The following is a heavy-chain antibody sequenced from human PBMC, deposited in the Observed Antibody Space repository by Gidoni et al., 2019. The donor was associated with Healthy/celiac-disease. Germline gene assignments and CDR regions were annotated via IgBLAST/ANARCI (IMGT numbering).Heavy chain of an antibody. CDR1: GVTFSSYA. CDR3: ASENYDSSGCTG. CDR2: IIPSFGTA. D-gene: IGHD3-22*01. J-gene: IGHJ4*02. Sequence: QVQLVQSGAELKKPVSSVKVSCKASGVTFSSYAISWVRQAPGQGLEWMGGIIPSFGTANYAQKFQGRVTITADKATSTAYMELSSLRSEDTAVYYCASENYDSSGCTGWGQGTLVTVSS. V-gene: IGHV1-69*06.